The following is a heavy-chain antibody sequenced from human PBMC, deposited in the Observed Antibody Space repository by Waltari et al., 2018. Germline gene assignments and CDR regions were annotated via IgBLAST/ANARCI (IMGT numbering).Heavy chain of an antibody. V-gene: IGHV3-7*01. CDR1: GGSFSGYY. CDR2: IKQDGSEK. D-gene: IGHD2-15*01. CDR3: ARDGD. Sequence: VQLQQWGAGLLKPSETLSLTCAVYGGSFSGYYWSWIRQPPGKGLEWVANIKQDGSEKYYVDSVKGRFTISRDNAKNSLYLQMNSLRAEDTAVYYCARDGDWGQGTLVTVSS. J-gene: IGHJ4*02.